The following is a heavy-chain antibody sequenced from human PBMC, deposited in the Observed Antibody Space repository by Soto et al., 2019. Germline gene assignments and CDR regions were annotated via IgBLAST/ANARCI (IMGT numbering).Heavy chain of an antibody. Sequence: SETLSLTCNVSGFSISSTSYNWGWIRQPPGKGLEWIGGINHSGGTNYNPSLKSRVTISVDTSKNQFSLKLRSVTDADTAVYYCAGAQSRIRSMDVWGQGTTVTVSS. J-gene: IGHJ6*02. CDR2: INHSGGT. CDR1: GFSISSTSYN. V-gene: IGHV4-39*07. CDR3: AGAQSRIRSMDV.